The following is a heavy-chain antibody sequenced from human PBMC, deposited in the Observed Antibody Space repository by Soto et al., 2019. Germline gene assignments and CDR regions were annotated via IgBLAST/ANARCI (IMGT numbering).Heavy chain of an antibody. CDR2: ISSSSSTI. CDR1: GFTFSSYS. V-gene: IGHV3-48*01. J-gene: IGHJ6*03. Sequence: GGSLRLSCAASGFTFSSYSMNWVRQAPGKGLEWVSYISSSSSTIYYADSVKGRFTISRDNAKNSLYLQMNSLRAEDTAVYYCARDSPGAYDYGDYYLTAYYYMDVWGKGTTVTVSS. CDR3: ARDSPGAYDYGDYYLTAYYYMDV. D-gene: IGHD4-17*01.